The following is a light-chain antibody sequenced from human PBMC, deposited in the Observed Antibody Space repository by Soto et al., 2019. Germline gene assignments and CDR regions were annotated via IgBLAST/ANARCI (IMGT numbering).Light chain of an antibody. V-gene: IGLV2-8*01. CDR2: DVS. J-gene: IGLJ1*01. CDR1: SSDVGSSNL. CDR3: SSYAGSNNLFV. Sequence: QSALTQSPSASGSPGQSVTISCTGTSSDVGSSNLVSWYQQHPGKAPKLMLYDVSKRPSGVPDRFSGSKSGITASLTVSGLPADDEADYYCSSYAGSNNLFVFGTGTKLTVL.